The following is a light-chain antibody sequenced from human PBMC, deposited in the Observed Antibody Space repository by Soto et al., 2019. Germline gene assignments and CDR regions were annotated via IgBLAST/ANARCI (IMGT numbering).Light chain of an antibody. CDR1: QGIRDA. Sequence: DIQMTQSPSSLSASVGDRVTITCRASQGIRDALGWYQQKQGKVTKRLIYSASSLQNGVPSRFSGSGSETVFTLTISRMQPEDFATYFCLQHSDYPFTFGQGTRLEI. CDR2: SAS. V-gene: IGKV1-17*01. CDR3: LQHSDYPFT. J-gene: IGKJ2*01.